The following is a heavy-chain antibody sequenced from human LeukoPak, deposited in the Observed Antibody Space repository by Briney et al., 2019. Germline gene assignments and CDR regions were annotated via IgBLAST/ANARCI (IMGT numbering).Heavy chain of an antibody. D-gene: IGHD6-13*01. V-gene: IGHV3-66*01. J-gene: IGHJ3*02. CDR3: ARASSSWFLRAFDI. CDR2: IYSGGST. CDR1: GFTVSSNY. Sequence: GGSLRLSCAAPGFTVSSNYMSWVRQAPGKGLEWVSVIYSGGSTYYADSVKGRFTISRDNSKNTLYLQMNSLRAEDTAVYYCARASSSWFLRAFDIWGQGTMVTVSS.